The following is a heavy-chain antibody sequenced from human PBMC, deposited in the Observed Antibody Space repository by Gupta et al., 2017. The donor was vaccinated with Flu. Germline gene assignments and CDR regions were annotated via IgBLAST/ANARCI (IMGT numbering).Heavy chain of an antibody. V-gene: IGHV4-39*01. Sequence: QLQLQESGPGLVKPSETLSLTCTVSGGSISSSSYYWGWIRQPPGKGLEWIGSIYYSGSTYYNPSLKSRVTISVDTSKNQFSLKLSSVTAADTAVYYCARPAGRKYDSSGYYRFDYWGQGTLVTVSS. CDR1: GGSISSSSYY. CDR2: IYYSGST. D-gene: IGHD3-22*01. CDR3: ARPAGRKYDSSGYYRFDY. J-gene: IGHJ4*02.